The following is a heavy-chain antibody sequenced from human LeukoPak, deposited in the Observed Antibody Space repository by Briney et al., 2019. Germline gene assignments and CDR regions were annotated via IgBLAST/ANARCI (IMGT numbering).Heavy chain of an antibody. Sequence: GESLKISCKGSGYSFTSHWIGWVRQMPGKGLEWMGIIYPGDSDPRYSPSFQGQVIISVDKSISTAYLQWSSLKASDTAMYYCARLSFGSSFHFDYWGQGTLVTVSS. J-gene: IGHJ4*02. CDR2: IYPGDSDP. CDR1: GYSFTSHW. D-gene: IGHD6-6*01. V-gene: IGHV5-51*01. CDR3: ARLSFGSSFHFDY.